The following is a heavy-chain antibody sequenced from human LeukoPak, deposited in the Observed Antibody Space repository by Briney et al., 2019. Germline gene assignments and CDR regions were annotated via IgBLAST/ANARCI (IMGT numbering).Heavy chain of an antibody. Sequence: ASVKVSCKASGYTFTGYYMHWVRQATGQGLEWMRWINPNSGGTNYAQKFQGRVTMTRDTSIGTAYMELSRLRSDDTAVYYFKRKTAYDILPGYIDAFDIWRQGTMVTVSP. CDR1: GYTFTGYY. CDR3: KRKTAYDILPGYIDAFDI. CDR2: INPNSGGT. D-gene: IGHD3-9*01. J-gene: IGHJ3*02. V-gene: IGHV1-2*02.